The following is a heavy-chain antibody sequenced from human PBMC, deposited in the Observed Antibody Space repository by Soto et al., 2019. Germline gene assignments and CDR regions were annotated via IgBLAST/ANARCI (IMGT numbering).Heavy chain of an antibody. CDR3: ARDQRRDYDFWSGYSQGFDY. V-gene: IGHV1-3*01. CDR1: GYTFTLYA. Sequence: QVHLVQSGAEVKKPGASVKISCKASGYTFTLYAMHWVYQAPGQRLEWMGWINAANGNTKSSQKFQGRVTFTRDTSASTGYMELSTLNSADTAVYYCARDQRRDYDFWSGYSQGFDYWGQGTPVTVSS. J-gene: IGHJ4*02. D-gene: IGHD3-3*01. CDR2: INAANGNT.